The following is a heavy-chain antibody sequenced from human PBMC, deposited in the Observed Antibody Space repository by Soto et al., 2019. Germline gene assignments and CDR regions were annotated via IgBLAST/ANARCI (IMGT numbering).Heavy chain of an antibody. CDR2: MNPNSGNT. J-gene: IGHJ6*02. V-gene: IGHV1-8*01. CDR1: GYTFTSYD. CDR3: ARGDFYYYYYGMDV. Sequence: ASVKVSCKASGYTFTSYDINWVRQATGRGLEWMGWMNPNSGNTGYAQKFQGRVTMTRNTSISTAYMELSSLRSEDTAVYYCARGDFYYYYYGMDVWGQGTTVTVSS.